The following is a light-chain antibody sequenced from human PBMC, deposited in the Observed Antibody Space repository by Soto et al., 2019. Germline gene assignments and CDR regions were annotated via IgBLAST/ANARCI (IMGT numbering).Light chain of an antibody. CDR3: GTWDSSLSAHV. CDR2: ENN. J-gene: IGLJ1*01. CDR1: SSNIGNNY. V-gene: IGLV1-51*02. Sequence: QSVLTQPPSVSAAPGQKVTISCSGISSNIGNNYVSWYQQLPGTAPKLLIYENNKRPSGIPDRFSGSKSGTSATLGITGLQTGDEADYYCGTWDSSLSAHVFGTGTKVTVL.